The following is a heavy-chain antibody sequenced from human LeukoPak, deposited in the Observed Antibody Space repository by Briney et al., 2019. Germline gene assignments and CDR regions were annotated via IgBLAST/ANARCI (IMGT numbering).Heavy chain of an antibody. Sequence: PGGSLRLSCAASGFTFSTYWMHWVRQAPGKGLVWVSHINSDESNTNYADSVKGRFTISRDNAKNTLYLQMNNLRAEDTAVYFCARLWDSSPSRPFDYWGQGTLVTVSS. V-gene: IGHV3-74*01. J-gene: IGHJ4*02. CDR2: INSDESNT. D-gene: IGHD6-6*01. CDR1: GFTFSTYW. CDR3: ARLWDSSPSRPFDY.